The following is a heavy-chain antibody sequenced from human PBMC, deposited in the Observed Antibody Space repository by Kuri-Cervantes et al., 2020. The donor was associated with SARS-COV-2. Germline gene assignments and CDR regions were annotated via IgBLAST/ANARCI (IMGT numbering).Heavy chain of an antibody. V-gene: IGHV1-69*13. Sequence: SVKVSCKASGGTFSSYSVNWVRQAPGQGLEWMGRIIPTFDTATYAQKFQGRVIFTADESSSTAYMEVNSLTSEDTAVYFCARSQGYCTANSCSWNWFDPWGQGTLVTVSS. CDR3: ARSQGYCTANSCSWNWFDP. D-gene: IGHD2-8*02. J-gene: IGHJ5*02. CDR2: IIPTFDTA. CDR1: GGTFSSYS.